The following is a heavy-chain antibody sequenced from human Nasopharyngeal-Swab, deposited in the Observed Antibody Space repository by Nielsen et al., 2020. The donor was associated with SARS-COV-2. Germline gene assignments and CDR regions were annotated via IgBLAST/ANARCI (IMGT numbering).Heavy chain of an antibody. CDR3: ARDLVDIVVVTAAMRYYYYYGMDV. V-gene: IGHV1-18*01. J-gene: IGHJ6*02. D-gene: IGHD2-2*03. CDR2: ISAYNGNT. CDR1: GYTFTSYG. Sequence: ASVKVSCKDSGYTFTSYGISGVRQAPGKGLAWMGWISAYNGNTKYAQKLQGRVTMTTDTSTSTAYMELRSLRSDDTAVYYCARDLVDIVVVTAAMRYYYYYGMDVWGQGTTVTVSS.